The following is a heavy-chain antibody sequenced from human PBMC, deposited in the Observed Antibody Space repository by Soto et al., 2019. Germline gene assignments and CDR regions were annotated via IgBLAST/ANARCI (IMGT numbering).Heavy chain of an antibody. CDR1: GGSISSGGYY. V-gene: IGHV4-31*03. Sequence: QVQLQESGPGLVKPSQTLSLTCPVSGGSISSGGYYWSWIRQHPGKGLEWIGYIYYSGSTYYNPSLKSRGTISVDTSKNQFSLKLSSVTAADTAVYYCARGWPTVTTSSFDYWVQGTLGTVAT. CDR2: IYYSGST. D-gene: IGHD4-17*01. J-gene: IGHJ4*02. CDR3: ARGWPTVTTSSFDY.